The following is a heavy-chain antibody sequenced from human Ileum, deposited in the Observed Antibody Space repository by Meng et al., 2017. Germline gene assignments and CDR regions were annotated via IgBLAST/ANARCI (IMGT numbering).Heavy chain of an antibody. CDR1: GFTFDDYA. CDR2: ISWNSGSI. CDR3: AKGIYSGHDLGWLGDY. J-gene: IGHJ4*02. Sequence: GGSLRLSCAASGFTFDDYAMHWVRQAPGKGLEWVSGISWNSGSIGYADSVKGRFTISRDNAKNSLYLQMNSLRAEDTALYYCAKGIYSGHDLGWLGDYWGQGTLVTVSS. V-gene: IGHV3-9*01. D-gene: IGHD5-12*01.